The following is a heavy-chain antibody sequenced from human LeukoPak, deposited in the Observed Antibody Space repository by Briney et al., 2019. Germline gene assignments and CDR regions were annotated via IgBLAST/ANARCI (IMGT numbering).Heavy chain of an antibody. CDR2: IRSETYGGTT. CDR1: GFTFGDYA. V-gene: IGHV3-49*03. J-gene: IGHJ5*02. D-gene: IGHD3-22*01. CDR3: TRDNGYYYGDGWFDP. Sequence: GRSLRLSCSASGFTFGDYALGWFRQGPGKGLEWVGFIRSETYGGTTEYAASVKGRFTISRDESKSIAYLQMNSLKIEDTAVYYCTRDNGYYYGDGWFDPWGQGTLVTVSS.